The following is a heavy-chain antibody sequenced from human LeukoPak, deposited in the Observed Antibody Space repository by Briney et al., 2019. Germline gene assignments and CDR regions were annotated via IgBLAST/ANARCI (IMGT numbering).Heavy chain of an antibody. V-gene: IGHV3-30*03. Sequence: PGRSLRLSCAASGFTFSSYGMHWVRQAPGKGLEWVAVISYDGSNKYYADSVKGRFTISRDNAKNSLYLQMNSLRTEDTAVYYCASSTAIGYWGQGTLVTVSS. CDR3: ASSTAIGY. CDR1: GFTFSSYG. CDR2: ISYDGSNK. J-gene: IGHJ4*02.